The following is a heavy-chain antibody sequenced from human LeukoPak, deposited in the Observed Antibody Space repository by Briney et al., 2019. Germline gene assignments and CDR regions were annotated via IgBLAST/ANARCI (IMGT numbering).Heavy chain of an antibody. CDR3: AREISGAFEI. CDR1: GYTFSGYY. CDR2: INPNSGGT. Sequence: ASVKVSCKASGYTFSGYYIHWVRQAPGQGLEWMGWINPNSGGTNYAQKFQGRVTMTRDTSISTAYTEMNRLTSDDTAVYYCAREISGAFEIWGQGTMVTVSS. J-gene: IGHJ3*02. V-gene: IGHV1-2*02.